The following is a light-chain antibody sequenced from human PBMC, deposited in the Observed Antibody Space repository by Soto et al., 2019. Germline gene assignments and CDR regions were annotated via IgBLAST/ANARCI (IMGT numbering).Light chain of an antibody. CDR2: AAA. Sequence: AIRMTQSPSSISASTGDRVTITCRAIQGISSFLAWYQQKPGKAPKLLIYAAATLQRGAPSRFSASGSGTDFTLTISRLLSEDFATYSCQQYLSYPYTFGQGTKLEI. V-gene: IGKV1-8*01. CDR1: QGISSF. CDR3: QQYLSYPYT. J-gene: IGKJ2*01.